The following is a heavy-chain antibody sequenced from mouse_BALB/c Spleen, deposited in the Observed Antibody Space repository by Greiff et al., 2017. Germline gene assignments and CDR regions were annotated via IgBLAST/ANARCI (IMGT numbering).Heavy chain of an antibody. Sequence: DVMLVESGGGLVKPGGSLKLSCAASGFTFSSYTMSWVRQTPEKRLEWVATISSGGGNTYYPDSVKGRFTISRDNAKNNLYLQMSSLRSEDTALYYCARDSYAMDYWGQGTSVTVSS. CDR1: GFTFSSYT. V-gene: IGHV5-9*03. CDR3: ARDSYAMDY. CDR2: ISSGGGNT. J-gene: IGHJ4*01.